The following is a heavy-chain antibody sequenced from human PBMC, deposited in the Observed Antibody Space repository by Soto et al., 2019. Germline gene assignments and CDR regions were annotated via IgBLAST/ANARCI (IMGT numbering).Heavy chain of an antibody. V-gene: IGHV4-59*01. CDR2: IYYSGST. CDR3: ARDRPGDILPRYYPYNWFDP. CDR1: GGTISSNY. Sequence: PSETMYITSTVSGGTISSNYWSWIRKNTGKGLEWIGYIYYSGSTNYNPSLKSRVTISVDTSKNQFSLKLSSVTAADTAVYYCARDRPGDILPRYYPYNWFDPWGQGTLVTVSS. D-gene: IGHD3-9*01. J-gene: IGHJ5*02.